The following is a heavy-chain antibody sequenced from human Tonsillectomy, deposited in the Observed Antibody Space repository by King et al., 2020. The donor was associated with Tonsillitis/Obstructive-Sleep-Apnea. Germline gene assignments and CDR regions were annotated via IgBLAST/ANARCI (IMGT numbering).Heavy chain of an antibody. J-gene: IGHJ6*03. V-gene: IGHV1-18*01. D-gene: IGHD3-10*01. CDR2: ICPVNGEK. CDR3: ATRGDPHFFYMDV. CDR1: GYRFTSQG. Sequence: VQLVQSGGEVKKPGASVKVSCKTSGYRFTSQGITWVRQAPGQVPEWMGGICPVNGEKKCAQTPQGRVILTTDSSTSTAYIELRSLRPDDTAVYYCATRGDPHFFYMDVWGKGTTVTVSS.